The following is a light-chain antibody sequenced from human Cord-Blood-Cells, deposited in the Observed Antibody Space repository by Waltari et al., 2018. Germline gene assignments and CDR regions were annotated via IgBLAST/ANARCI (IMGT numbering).Light chain of an antibody. CDR1: QSISSY. Sequence: DIQMTQSPSSLSASIGDRVTLTCRASQSISSYLNWYQQIPGKAPKRLIYAASSLQSGVPARFSGSGSGTDFTLTISSLQPEDFATYYCQQSYSTPYTFGQGTKLEIK. CDR3: QQSYSTPYT. V-gene: IGKV1-39*01. CDR2: AAS. J-gene: IGKJ2*01.